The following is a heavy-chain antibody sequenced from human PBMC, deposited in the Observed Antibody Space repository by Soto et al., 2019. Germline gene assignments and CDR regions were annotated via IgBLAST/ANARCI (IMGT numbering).Heavy chain of an antibody. CDR3: AKGRASDCPGCTQDY. D-gene: IGHD2-21*02. J-gene: IGHJ4*02. Sequence: EVQLLESGGGLAQPGGSLRLSCAASASTFSSYAMSWVRQAPGKGLEWVSAVSGSGDSTYYADSVKGRFTISRDNSKNTLYRQMNSLRAEDTAVYYCAKGRASDCPGCTQDYWGQGTLVTVSS. V-gene: IGHV3-23*01. CDR1: ASTFSSYA. CDR2: VSGSGDST.